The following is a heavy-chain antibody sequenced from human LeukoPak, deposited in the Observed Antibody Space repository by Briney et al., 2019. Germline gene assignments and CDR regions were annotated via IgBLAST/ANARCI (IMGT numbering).Heavy chain of an antibody. D-gene: IGHD2-2*01. CDR2: ISTGSTTI. CDR3: AKDVPAAYFDY. V-gene: IGHV3-48*01. Sequence: GGSLRLSCVVSGFTFSTYSMNWVRQAPGKGLEWISYISTGSTTIYYADSVKGRFTISRDNSKTTLYLQMNSLRAEDTAVYYCAKDVPAAYFDYWGQGTLVTVSS. J-gene: IGHJ4*02. CDR1: GFTFSTYS.